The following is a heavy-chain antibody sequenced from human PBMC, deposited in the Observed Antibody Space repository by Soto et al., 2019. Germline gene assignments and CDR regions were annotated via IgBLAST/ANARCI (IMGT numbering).Heavy chain of an antibody. V-gene: IGHV4-39*01. CDR3: ARRLAVAGTFFDY. J-gene: IGHJ4*02. CDR1: GGSISSSSYY. Sequence: PSDPLSLTCTVSGGSISSSSYYWGWIRQPPGKGLEWIGSIYYSGSTYYNPSLKSRVTISVDTSKNQFSLKLSSVTAADTAVYYCARRLAVAGTFFDYWGQGTVVTVSS. D-gene: IGHD6-19*01. CDR2: IYYSGST.